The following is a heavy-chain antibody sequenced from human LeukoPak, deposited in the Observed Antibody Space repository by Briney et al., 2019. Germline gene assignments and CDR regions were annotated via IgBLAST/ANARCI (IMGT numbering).Heavy chain of an antibody. CDR1: GGTLSSYA. V-gene: IGHV1-69*13. D-gene: IGHD3-10*01. CDR3: ARGYYGSGSKLYYYYGMDV. J-gene: IGHJ6*04. CDR2: IIPIFGTA. Sequence: SVKVSCKASGGTLSSYAISWVRQAPGQGLEWMGGIIPIFGTANYAQKFQGRVTITADESTSTAYMELSSLRSEDTAVYYCARGYYGSGSKLYYYYGMDVWGKGTTVTVSS.